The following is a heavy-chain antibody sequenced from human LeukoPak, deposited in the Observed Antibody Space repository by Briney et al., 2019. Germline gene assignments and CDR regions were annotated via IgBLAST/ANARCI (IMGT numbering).Heavy chain of an antibody. J-gene: IGHJ4*02. D-gene: IGHD3-22*01. V-gene: IGHV4-4*08. CDR2: VHTNGKT. Sequence: SETLSLSCTVSGASISGTYWSWLRQPPGKGLEWIAYVHTNGKTDPNPSLKSRVTVSVDASKNQFSLMLRSVAAADTALYYCARGYYDSRGSSNPFDSWGQGILVTVSS. CDR1: GASISGTY. CDR3: ARGYYDSRGSSNPFDS.